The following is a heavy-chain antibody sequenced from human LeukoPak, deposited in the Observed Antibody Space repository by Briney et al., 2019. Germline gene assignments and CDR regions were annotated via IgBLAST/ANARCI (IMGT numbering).Heavy chain of an antibody. V-gene: IGHV4-61*02. D-gene: IGHD4/OR15-4a*01. CDR2: IYTSGST. CDR3: ARVGALLPFDY. Sequence: PSETLSLTCTVSGGSISSGSYYWSWIRQPAGKGLEWIGRIYTSGSTNYNPSLKSRVTISVDTSKNQFSLKLSSVTAADTAVYYCARVGALLPFDYWGQGILVTVSS. CDR1: GGSISSGSYY. J-gene: IGHJ4*02.